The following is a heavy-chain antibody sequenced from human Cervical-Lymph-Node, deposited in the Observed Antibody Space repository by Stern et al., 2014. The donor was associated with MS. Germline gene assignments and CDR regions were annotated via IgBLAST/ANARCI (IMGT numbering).Heavy chain of an antibody. CDR1: GGSFRSLA. CDR3: ARERVDMGESGGIMDQ. D-gene: IGHD1-26*01. J-gene: IGHJ4*02. Sequence: QLVQSGAEVRKPGSSVKVSCKASGGSFRSLAISWVRQAPGQGLEWMGGIMPIFDSENYAQKFQGRVTITVDESTTTVYMELRSLRSEDTAVYYCARERVDMGESGGIMDQWGQGTLVTVSS. V-gene: IGHV1-69*01. CDR2: IMPIFDSE.